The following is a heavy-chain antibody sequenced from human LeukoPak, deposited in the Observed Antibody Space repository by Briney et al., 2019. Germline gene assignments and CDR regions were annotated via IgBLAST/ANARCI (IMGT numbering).Heavy chain of an antibody. Sequence: GGSLRLSCAASGFTFSSYAMSWVRQAPGKGLEWVSAISGSGGSTYYADSVKGRFTISRDNSKNTLYLQMNGLRAEDTAVYYCAKDRYSYTYQFDYWGQGTLVTVSS. CDR3: AKDRYSYTYQFDY. CDR1: GFTFSSYA. V-gene: IGHV3-23*01. CDR2: ISGSGGST. D-gene: IGHD5-18*01. J-gene: IGHJ4*02.